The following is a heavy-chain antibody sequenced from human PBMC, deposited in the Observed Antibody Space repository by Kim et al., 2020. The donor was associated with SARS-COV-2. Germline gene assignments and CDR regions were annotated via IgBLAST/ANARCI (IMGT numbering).Heavy chain of an antibody. CDR3: ARAWDGSGSYYLPSFDY. V-gene: IGHV3-30*01. J-gene: IGHJ4*02. D-gene: IGHD3-10*01. Sequence: VQGRFTISRDHSTHTLYLQMNSRRAEDTAVYYCARAWDGSGSYYLPSFDYWGQGTLVTVSS.